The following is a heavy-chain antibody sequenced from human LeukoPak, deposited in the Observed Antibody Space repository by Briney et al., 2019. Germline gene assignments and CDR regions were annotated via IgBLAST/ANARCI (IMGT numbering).Heavy chain of an antibody. V-gene: IGHV4-59*01. CDR1: GGSFSGYY. CDR3: ARGNYDTRGFFDI. D-gene: IGHD3-22*01. Sequence: SETLSLTCAVYGGSFSGYYWSWIRQPPGKGLEWIGYIYYSGSTNYNPSLKSRVTISVDTSKNQFSLKLSSVTAADTAVYYCARGNYDTRGFFDIWGQGTMVTVSS. J-gene: IGHJ3*02. CDR2: IYYSGST.